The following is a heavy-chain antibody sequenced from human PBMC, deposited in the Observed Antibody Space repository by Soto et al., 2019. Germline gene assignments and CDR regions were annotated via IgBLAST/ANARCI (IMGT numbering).Heavy chain of an antibody. D-gene: IGHD6-19*01. CDR3: ARGVAGPLHWFDP. V-gene: IGHV1-3*01. Sequence: QVQLVQSGAEVKKPGASVKVSCKASGYTFTSYAMHWVRQAPGPRLEWMGWINAGNGNTKYSQKLQGRVTITRDTSASTAYMELSSLRSEDTAVYYCARGVAGPLHWFDPWGQGTLVTVSS. CDR1: GYTFTSYA. J-gene: IGHJ5*02. CDR2: INAGNGNT.